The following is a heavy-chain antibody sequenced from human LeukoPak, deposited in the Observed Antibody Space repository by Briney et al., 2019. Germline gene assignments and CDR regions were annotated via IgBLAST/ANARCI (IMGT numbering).Heavy chain of an antibody. CDR3: ARQGKGTREYFDY. CDR2: IYYSGST. V-gene: IGHV4-39*01. J-gene: IGHJ4*02. D-gene: IGHD3-10*01. CDR1: GGSISSSSYY. Sequence: PSETLSLTCTVSGGSISSSSYYWGWIRHPPGKGLEWIGCIYYSGSTYYNPSLKSRVTISVDTSKNQFSLKLSSVTAADTAVYYCARQGKGTREYFDYWGQGTLVTVSS.